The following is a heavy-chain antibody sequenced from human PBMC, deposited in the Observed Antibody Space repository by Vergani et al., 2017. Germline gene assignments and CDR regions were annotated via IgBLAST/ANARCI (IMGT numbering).Heavy chain of an antibody. V-gene: IGHV3-11*01. CDR2: ISTSGNNI. J-gene: IGHJ5*01. CDR1: GFTFRDYY. Sequence: QVQLVESGGGLVKPGGSLRLSCAASGFTFRDYYMNWIRQAPGKGLEWISFISTSGNNIYYRDSVKGRFTISRDNAKNSLFLQMNNLREDDTAVYYCARDLRYQLLPHDSWGQGTLVTVSS. CDR3: ARDLRYQLLPHDS. D-gene: IGHD2-2*01.